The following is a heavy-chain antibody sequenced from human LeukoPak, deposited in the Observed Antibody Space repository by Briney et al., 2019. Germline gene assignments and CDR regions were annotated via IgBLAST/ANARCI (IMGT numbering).Heavy chain of an antibody. V-gene: IGHV1-18*01. Sequence: GASVKVSCKASGYTFTSYGISWVRQAPGQGLEWMGWISAYNGNTNYAQKLQGRVTMTTDTSTSTAYMELSSLRSEDTAVYYCARTKIRFLEWLLSKTHYYYYYMDVWGKGTTVTVSS. CDR3: ARTKIRFLEWLLSKTHYYYYYMDV. CDR2: ISAYNGNT. D-gene: IGHD3-3*01. CDR1: GYTFTSYG. J-gene: IGHJ6*03.